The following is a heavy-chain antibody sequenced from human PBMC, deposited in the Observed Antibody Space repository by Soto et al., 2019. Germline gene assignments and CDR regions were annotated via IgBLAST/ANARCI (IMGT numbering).Heavy chain of an antibody. CDR2: ISYDGSNK. J-gene: IGHJ6*02. CDR3: ARDSVYYDFWSGYYGHYYYYYGMDV. CDR1: GFTFSSYA. Sequence: QVQLVESGGGVVQPGRSLRLSCAASGFTFSSYAMHWVRQAPGKGLEWVAVISYDGSNKYYADSVKGRFTISRDNSKNTLYLQMNSLRAEDTAVYYCARDSVYYDFWSGYYGHYYYYYGMDVWGQGTTVTVSS. D-gene: IGHD3-3*01. V-gene: IGHV3-30-3*01.